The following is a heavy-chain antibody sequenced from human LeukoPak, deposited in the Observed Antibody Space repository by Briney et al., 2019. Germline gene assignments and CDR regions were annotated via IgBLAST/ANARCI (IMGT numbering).Heavy chain of an antibody. D-gene: IGHD6-25*01. J-gene: IGHJ1*01. CDR1: GFTFSSYG. CDR2: ISYDGSNK. Sequence: GGSLRLSCAASGFTFSSYGMHWVRQAPGKGQEWVAVISYDGSNKYYADSVKGRFTISRDNSKNTLYLQMNSLRAEDTAVYYCAKESRLHEYFQHWGQGTLVTVSS. CDR3: AKESRLHEYFQH. V-gene: IGHV3-30*18.